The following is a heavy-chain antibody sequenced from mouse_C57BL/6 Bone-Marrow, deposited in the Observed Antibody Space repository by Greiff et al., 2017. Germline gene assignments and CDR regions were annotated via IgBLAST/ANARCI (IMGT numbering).Heavy chain of an antibody. V-gene: IGHV5-17*01. CDR3: ARPGDYDYDAMDY. D-gene: IGHD1-1*02. Sequence: EVMLVESGGGLVKPGGSLKLSCAASGFTFSDYGMHWVRQAPEKGLEWVAYISSGSSTIYYADTVKGRFTISRDNAKNTLFLQMTSLRSEDTAMYYCARPGDYDYDAMDYWGQGTSVTVSS. CDR2: ISSGSSTI. J-gene: IGHJ4*01. CDR1: GFTFSDYG.